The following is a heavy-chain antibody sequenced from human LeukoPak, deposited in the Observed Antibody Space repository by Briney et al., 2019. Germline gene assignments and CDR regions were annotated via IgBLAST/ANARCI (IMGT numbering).Heavy chain of an antibody. CDR1: GGSISSSSYY. V-gene: IGHV4-39*07. Sequence: SETLSLTCTVSGGSISSSSYYWGWIRQPPGKGLEWIGSIYYSGSTYYNPSLKSRVTISVDTSKNQFSLKLSSVTAADTAVYYCARGWGYSGYYVYSDYWGQGTLVTVSS. D-gene: IGHD5-12*01. CDR2: IYYSGST. CDR3: ARGWGYSGYYVYSDY. J-gene: IGHJ4*02.